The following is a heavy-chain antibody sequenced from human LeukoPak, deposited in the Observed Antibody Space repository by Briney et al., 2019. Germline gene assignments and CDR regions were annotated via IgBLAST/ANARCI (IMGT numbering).Heavy chain of an antibody. CDR2: IDPSDSYS. Sequence: LGDPLKISCKGSGYSFTTYWISWVRQMPGKALEWMGRIDPSDSYSNYRPSFQGHVTISADRSISTPYLQWSSLQAPDTAIYYCARHSESYRSSDYWGQGTLDSLPS. V-gene: IGHV5-10-1*01. CDR3: ARHSESYRSSDY. D-gene: IGHD3-16*02. CDR1: GYSFTTYW. J-gene: IGHJ4*02.